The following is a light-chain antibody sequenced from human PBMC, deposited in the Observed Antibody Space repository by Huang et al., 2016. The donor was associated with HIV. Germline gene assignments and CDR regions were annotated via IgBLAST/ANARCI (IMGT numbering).Light chain of an antibody. CDR3: QQYGTSHFT. CDR2: GAS. Sequence: EIVLTQSPGTLSLSPGERATLSCRASQSVTSNYLAWYQQRPGQAPRLLIYGASSRATGIPDRFSGSGSGTDFTLTISRLEPEDFAVYYCQQYGTSHFTVGPGTKVDIK. J-gene: IGKJ3*01. CDR1: QSVTSNY. V-gene: IGKV3-20*01.